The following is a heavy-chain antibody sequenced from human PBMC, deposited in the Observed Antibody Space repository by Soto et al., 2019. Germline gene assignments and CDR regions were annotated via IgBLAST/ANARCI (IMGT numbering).Heavy chain of an antibody. V-gene: IGHV1-69*13. CDR3: ARGMPHRGYDYSSDY. CDR2: IIPIFGTA. Sequence: ASVKVSCKASGGTFSSYAISWVRQAPGQGLEWMGGIIPIFGTANYAQKFQGRVTITADESTSTAYMELSSLRSEDTAVYYCARGMPHRGYDYSSDYWGQGTLVTVSS. D-gene: IGHD5-12*01. CDR1: GGTFSSYA. J-gene: IGHJ4*02.